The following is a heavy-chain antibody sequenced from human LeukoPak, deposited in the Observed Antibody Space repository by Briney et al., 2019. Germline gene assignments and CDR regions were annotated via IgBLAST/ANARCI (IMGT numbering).Heavy chain of an antibody. CDR1: GDSLSDSSYY. CDR2: IFSSGTT. J-gene: IGHJ2*01. V-gene: IGHV4-61*02. D-gene: IGHD4-23*01. CDR3: ARQATTVVTYWYFDL. Sequence: SQTLSLNCTVSGDSLSDSSYYWTWMRQPPGKGLEYIGRIFSSGTTDYNPSLRSRVTISVDTSKNQFSLKLTSMTAADTAVYYCARQATTVVTYWYFDLWGRGTLVTVSS.